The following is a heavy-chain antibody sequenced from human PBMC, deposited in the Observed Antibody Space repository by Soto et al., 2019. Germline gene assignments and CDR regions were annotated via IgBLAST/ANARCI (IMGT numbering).Heavy chain of an antibody. CDR1: GGSLSYYG. CDR2: VITSLHAA. V-gene: IGHV1-69*13. D-gene: IGHD4-17*01. CDR3: ASDLGATGCIGDFREY. J-gene: IGHJ4*02. Sequence: SVKVSCKVSGGSLSYYGLSWVRQAPGQGLEWVGSVITSLHAANYAQKFQGRVTITADESTSTAYIELNSLKYEDTAIYYCASDLGATGCIGDFREYRGLGTGVTVSS.